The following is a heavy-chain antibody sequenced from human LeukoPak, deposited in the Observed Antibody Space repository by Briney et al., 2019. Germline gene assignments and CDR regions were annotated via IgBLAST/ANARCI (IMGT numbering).Heavy chain of an antibody. Sequence: ASVKVSCKASGYTFTSYGISWVRQAPGQGLEWMGWISAYNGNTNYAQKFQGRVTITTDESTSTAYMELSSLRSEDTAVYYCARTDYGGNQGDFDYWGQGTLVTVSS. CDR2: ISAYNGNT. CDR1: GYTFTSYG. V-gene: IGHV1-18*01. D-gene: IGHD4-23*01. CDR3: ARTDYGGNQGDFDY. J-gene: IGHJ4*02.